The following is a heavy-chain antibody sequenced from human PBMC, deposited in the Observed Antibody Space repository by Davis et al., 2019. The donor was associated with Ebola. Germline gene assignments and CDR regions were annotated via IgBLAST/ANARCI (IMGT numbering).Heavy chain of an antibody. J-gene: IGHJ5*02. CDR2: IYYSGST. Sequence: SETLSLTCTVSGGSISSSSYYWGWIRQPPGKGLEWIGSIYYSGSTNYNPSLKSRVTISVDTSKNQFSLKLSSVTAADTAVYYCARSPGIARYNWFDPWGQGTLVTVSS. D-gene: IGHD6-13*01. CDR3: ARSPGIARYNWFDP. CDR1: GGSISSSSYY. V-gene: IGHV4-39*07.